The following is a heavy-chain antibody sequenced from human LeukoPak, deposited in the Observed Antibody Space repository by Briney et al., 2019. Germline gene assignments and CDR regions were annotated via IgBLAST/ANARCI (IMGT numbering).Heavy chain of an antibody. CDR2: VYTSGNT. J-gene: IGHJ5*02. V-gene: IGHV4-4*07. CDR3: ARDNPVGP. CDR1: GGSISGYS. D-gene: IGHD4-23*01. Sequence: SETLSLTCTVSGGSISGYSWSWIRPSAAKGLEWIGRVYTSGNTNYNPSFKSRVTMSIDTSKKQFSLKLYSVTVADTAEYYCARDNPVGPWGQGTLVTVSS.